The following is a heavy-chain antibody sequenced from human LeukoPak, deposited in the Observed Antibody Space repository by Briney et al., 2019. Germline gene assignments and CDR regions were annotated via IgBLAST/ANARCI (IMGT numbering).Heavy chain of an antibody. CDR2: ISYDGSNK. V-gene: IGHV3-30-3*01. J-gene: IGHJ4*02. CDR3: ARGRLPVTTGGAIDY. Sequence: GGSLRLSCAASGFTFSSYAMHWVRQAPGKGLEWVAVISYDGSNKYYADSVKGRFTISRDNSKNTLYLQMNSLRAEDTAVYYCARGRLPVTTGGAIDYWGQGTLVIVSS. D-gene: IGHD4-17*01. CDR1: GFTFSSYA.